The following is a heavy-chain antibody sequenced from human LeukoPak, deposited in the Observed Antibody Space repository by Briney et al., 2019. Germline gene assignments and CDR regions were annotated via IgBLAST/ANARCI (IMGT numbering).Heavy chain of an antibody. J-gene: IGHJ4*02. Sequence: PSETLSLTCTVSGGSISSYYWSWIRQPPGKGLEWIGYIYYSGSTNYNPSLKSRVTISVDTSKNQFSLKLSSVTAADTAVYYCAREYYYDSSGFLHWGQGTLVTVSS. CDR2: IYYSGST. V-gene: IGHV4-59*08. CDR1: GGSISSYY. CDR3: AREYYYDSSGFLH. D-gene: IGHD3-22*01.